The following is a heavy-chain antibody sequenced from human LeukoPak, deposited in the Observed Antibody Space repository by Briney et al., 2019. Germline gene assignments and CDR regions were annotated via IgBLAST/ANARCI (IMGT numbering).Heavy chain of an antibody. CDR1: GSTFGDYA. CDR3: AKDRYYFDY. J-gene: IGHJ4*02. Sequence: GGSLRLSCTVSGSTFGDYAMSWVRQAPGKGLEWVAFIRYDGSNKYYADSVKGRFTLSRDNSKNTLYMQMNSLTPEDTAVYYCAKDRYYFDYWGQGTLVTVSS. V-gene: IGHV3-30*02. CDR2: IRYDGSNK.